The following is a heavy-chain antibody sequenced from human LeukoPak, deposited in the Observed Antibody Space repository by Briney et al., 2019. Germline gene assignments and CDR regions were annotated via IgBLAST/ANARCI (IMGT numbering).Heavy chain of an antibody. J-gene: IGHJ5*02. V-gene: IGHV4-4*07. CDR2: IYTSGST. Sequence: SETLSLTCTVSGGSISSYYWSWIRQPAGKGLEWIGRIYTSGSTNYNPSLKSRVTMSVDTSKNQFSLKLSSVTAADTAVYYCARDSRYRAVAGNWFDPWGQGTLVTVSS. CDR3: ARDSRYRAVAGNWFDP. CDR1: GGSISSYY. D-gene: IGHD6-19*01.